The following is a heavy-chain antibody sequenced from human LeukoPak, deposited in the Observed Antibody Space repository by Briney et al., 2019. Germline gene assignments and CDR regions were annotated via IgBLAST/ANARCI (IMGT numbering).Heavy chain of an antibody. CDR2: IYHSGST. V-gene: IGHV4-30-2*01. Sequence: PSETLSLTCAVSGGSISSGGYSWRWIRQPPGKGLESIGYIYHSGSTYYNPSLKSRVTISVDRSKNQFSPKLSSVTAADTAVYYCARGATEGAFDIWGQGTMVTVSS. CDR1: GGSISSGGYS. J-gene: IGHJ3*02. CDR3: ARGATEGAFDI. D-gene: IGHD3-16*01.